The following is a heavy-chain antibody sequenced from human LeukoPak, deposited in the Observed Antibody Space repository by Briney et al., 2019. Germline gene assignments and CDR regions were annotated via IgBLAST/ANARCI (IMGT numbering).Heavy chain of an antibody. CDR2: ISGSGGST. D-gene: IGHD3-22*01. CDR1: GFTFSHYG. V-gene: IGHV3-23*01. Sequence: PGGSLRLSCAASGFTFSHYGMTWVRQAPGKGLEWVSAISGSGGSTYYAGSVKGRFTISRDNSKNTLYLQMNSLRAEDTAVYYCASQPYYFDSSGYYDYWGQGTLVTVSS. J-gene: IGHJ4*02. CDR3: ASQPYYFDSSGYYDY.